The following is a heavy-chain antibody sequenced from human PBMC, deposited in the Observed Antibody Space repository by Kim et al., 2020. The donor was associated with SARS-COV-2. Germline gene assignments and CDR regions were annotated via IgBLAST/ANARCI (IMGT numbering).Heavy chain of an antibody. CDR3: ARGLAQSPGSYYGAFDY. CDR2: INHSGST. V-gene: IGHV4-34*01. D-gene: IGHD1-26*01. J-gene: IGHJ4*02. CDR1: GGSFSGYY. Sequence: SETLSLTCAAYGGSFSGYYWSWIRQPPGKGLEWIGEINHSGSTNYNPSLKSRVTISVDTSKNQFSLKLSSVTAADTAVYYCARGLAQSPGSYYGAFDYWGQGTLVTVSS.